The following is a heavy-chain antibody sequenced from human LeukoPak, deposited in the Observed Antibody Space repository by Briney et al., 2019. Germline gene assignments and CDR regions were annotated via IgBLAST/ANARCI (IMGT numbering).Heavy chain of an antibody. D-gene: IGHD4-11*01. Sequence: PSETLSLTCTVSGGSISSYYWSWIRQPPGKGLEWIGYIYYSGSTNYNPSLKSRVTISVDTSKNQFSLKLSSVTAADTAVYYCARGLGTTDVGTRMYYHYYYMDVWGKGTTVTISS. CDR2: IYYSGST. J-gene: IGHJ6*03. V-gene: IGHV4-59*01. CDR1: GGSISSYY. CDR3: ARGLGTTDVGTRMYYHYYYMDV.